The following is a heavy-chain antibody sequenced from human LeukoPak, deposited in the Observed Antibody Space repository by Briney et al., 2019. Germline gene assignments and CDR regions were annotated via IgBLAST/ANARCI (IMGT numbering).Heavy chain of an antibody. CDR2: IYPGDSDT. CDR3: ARLGGAYYDILTGNHFDY. V-gene: IGHV5-51*01. J-gene: IGHJ4*02. D-gene: IGHD3-9*01. CDR1: GYRFPSYW. Sequence: GESLKISCKGSGYRFPSYWVGWVRQMPGKGLEWMGIIYPGDSDTTYSPSFHGQVTISVDNSINSAYLEWSSLKASDTAMYYYARLGGAYYDILTGNHFDYWGQGTLVTVSS.